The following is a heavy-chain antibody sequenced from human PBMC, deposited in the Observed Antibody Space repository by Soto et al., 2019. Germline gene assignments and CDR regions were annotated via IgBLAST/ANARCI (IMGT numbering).Heavy chain of an antibody. D-gene: IGHD2-21*02. CDR3: AREDDGGDRDYYGLDV. V-gene: IGHV3-23*01. J-gene: IGHJ6*02. CDR2: LSGSGGGT. CDR1: GFTFSNSA. Sequence: GGSLRLSCAASGFTFSNSAMSWVRQAPGKGLEWVSTLSGSGGGTYYADSVKGRFTISRDNSKNTLYLQLSSVTAADTAVYFCAREDDGGDRDYYGLDVWGQGTTVTVSS.